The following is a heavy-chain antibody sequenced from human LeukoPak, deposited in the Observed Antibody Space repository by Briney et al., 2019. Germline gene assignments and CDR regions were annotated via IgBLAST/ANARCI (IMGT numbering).Heavy chain of an antibody. CDR2: ISGSGSST. J-gene: IGHJ3*02. V-gene: IGHV3-23*01. Sequence: QPGGSLRLSCAASGFTFSSYAMSWVRQAPGKGLEWVSSISGSGSSTYYADSVKGRFTISRDNSKNTLYLQMNSLRAEDTAVYYCAKDLRGTYSKGDGFDIWGQGTMVTVSS. CDR3: AKDLRGTYSKGDGFDI. D-gene: IGHD2-15*01. CDR1: GFTFSSYA.